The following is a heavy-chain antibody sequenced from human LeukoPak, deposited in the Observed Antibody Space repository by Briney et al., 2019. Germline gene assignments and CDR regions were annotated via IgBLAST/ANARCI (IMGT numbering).Heavy chain of an antibody. Sequence: PGRSLRLSCAASGFSFKSYGMHWVRQAPGKGLEWVALIWYDGSNKDYADSVKGRFTISRDNSKNTLYLQMNSLRADDTAVYYCAKDLNWGLDYWGQGTLVTVSS. CDR3: AKDLNWGLDY. D-gene: IGHD7-27*01. J-gene: IGHJ4*02. CDR1: GFSFKSYG. V-gene: IGHV3-33*06. CDR2: IWYDGSNK.